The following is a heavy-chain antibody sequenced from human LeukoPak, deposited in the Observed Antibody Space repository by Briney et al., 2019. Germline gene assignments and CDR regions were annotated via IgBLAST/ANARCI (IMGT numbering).Heavy chain of an antibody. CDR1: GYTFTSYG. D-gene: IGHD2-2*03. J-gene: IGHJ3*02. V-gene: IGHV1-18*01. CDR3: ARAGYCSSTSCQRPQGAFDI. CDR2: ISAYNGNT. Sequence: ASVKVSCKASGYTFTSYGISWVRQAPGQGLEWMGWISAYNGNTNYAQKLQGRVTMTTDTSTNTAYMELRSLRSDDTAMYFCARAGYCSSTSCQRPQGAFDIWGQGTMVTVSS.